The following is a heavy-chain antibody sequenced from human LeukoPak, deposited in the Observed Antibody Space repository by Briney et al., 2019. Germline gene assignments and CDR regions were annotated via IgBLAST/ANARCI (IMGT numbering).Heavy chain of an antibody. V-gene: IGHV3-9*03. CDR1: GFTFDDYA. CDR2: ISWNSGSI. D-gene: IGHD1-26*01. J-gene: IGHJ4*02. CDR3: AKDSGSYSTSFDY. Sequence: PGRSLRLSCAASGFTFDDYAMHWVRQAPGKGLEWASGISWNSGSIGYADSVEGRFTISRDNAKNSLYLQMNSLRAEDMALYYCAKDSGSYSTSFDYWGQGTLVTVSS.